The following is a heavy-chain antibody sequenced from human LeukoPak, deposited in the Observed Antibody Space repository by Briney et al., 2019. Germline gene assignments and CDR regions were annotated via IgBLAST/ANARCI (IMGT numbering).Heavy chain of an antibody. CDR3: VRGLMREYSKDCYTHHFDY. V-gene: IGHV1-18*01. J-gene: IGHJ4*02. Sequence: GSAVTVSCLACGWTLTNYGISGLDPAPARGGEGVGWISVFNGETNYAQKFQGRDTMNPDPMNTDTSTSTAYMELRSLRSDDTSVYYCVRGLMREYSKDCYTHHFDYWGQETPVTVSP. CDR1: GWTLTNYG. D-gene: IGHD2-21*02. CDR2: ISVFNGET.